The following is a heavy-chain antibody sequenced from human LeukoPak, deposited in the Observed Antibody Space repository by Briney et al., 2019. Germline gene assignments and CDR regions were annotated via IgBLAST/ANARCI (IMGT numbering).Heavy chain of an antibody. Sequence: ASVKVSCKASGYTFTIYAMNWVRQAPGQGLEWMGWINTNTGNPTYVQGFTGRFVFSLDTSVSTAYLQISSLKAEDTAVYYCARDGFRHCSSTSCFDYWGQGTLVTVSS. CDR2: INTNTGNP. CDR1: GYTFTIYA. V-gene: IGHV7-4-1*02. D-gene: IGHD2-2*01. J-gene: IGHJ4*02. CDR3: ARDGFRHCSSTSCFDY.